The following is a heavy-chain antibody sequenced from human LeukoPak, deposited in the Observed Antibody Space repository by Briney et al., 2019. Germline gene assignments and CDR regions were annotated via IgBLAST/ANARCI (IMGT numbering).Heavy chain of an antibody. CDR1: GGSISGGGYY. CDR3: ASSDYDMAFDI. CDR2: IYYSGST. J-gene: IGHJ3*02. D-gene: IGHD3-22*01. V-gene: IGHV4-31*03. Sequence: PSQTLSLTCTLSGGSISGGGYYWSWIRQHPGKGLEWIGYIYYSGSTDYDPSLKSRFTMSVDTSKNQFSLKLSSVTAADTAVYYCASSDYDMAFDIWGQGTMVTVSS.